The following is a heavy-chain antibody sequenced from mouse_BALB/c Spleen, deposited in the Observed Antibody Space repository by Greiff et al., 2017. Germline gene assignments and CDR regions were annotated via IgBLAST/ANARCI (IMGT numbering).Heavy chain of an antibody. V-gene: IGHV5-12-2*01. D-gene: IGHD1-1*01. CDR2: ISNGGGST. Sequence: EVKVEESGGGLVQPGGSLKLSCAASGFTFSSYTMSWVRQTPEKRLEWVAYISNGGGSTYYPDTVKGRFTISRDNAKNTLYLQMSSLKSEDTAMYYCARQDYYGSSYDYWGQGTTLTVSS. CDR3: ARQDYYGSSYDY. CDR1: GFTFSSYT. J-gene: IGHJ2*01.